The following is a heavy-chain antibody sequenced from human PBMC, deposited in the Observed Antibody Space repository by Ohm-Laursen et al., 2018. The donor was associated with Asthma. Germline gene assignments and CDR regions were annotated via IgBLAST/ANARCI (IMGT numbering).Heavy chain of an antibody. V-gene: IGHV3-53*01. CDR2: IYSGGST. CDR1: GFTVSSNY. D-gene: IGHD5-12*01. CDR3: ARGVVATTYLDY. Sequence: GSLRLSCSAPGFTVSSNYMSWVRQAPGKGLEWVSVIYSGGSTYYADSVKGRFTISRDNSKNTLYLQMNSLRAEDTAVYYCARGVVATTYLDYWGQGTLVTVSS. J-gene: IGHJ4*02.